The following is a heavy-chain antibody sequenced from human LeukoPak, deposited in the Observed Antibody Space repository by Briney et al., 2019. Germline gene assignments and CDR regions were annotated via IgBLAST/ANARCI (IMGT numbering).Heavy chain of an antibody. CDR3: AVEYSSSSRDAFDI. CDR1: GGSFSGYY. J-gene: IGHJ3*02. Sequence: SETLSLTCAVYGGSFSGYYWSWIRQPPGKGLEWIGEINHSGSTNYNPSLKSRVTISVDTSKNQFSLKLSSVTAADTAVYYCAVEYSSSSRDAFDIWGQGTMVTVSS. V-gene: IGHV4-34*01. D-gene: IGHD6-6*01. CDR2: INHSGST.